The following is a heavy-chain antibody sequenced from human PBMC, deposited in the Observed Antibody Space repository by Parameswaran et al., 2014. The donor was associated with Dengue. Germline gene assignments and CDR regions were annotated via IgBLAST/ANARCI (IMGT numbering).Heavy chain of an antibody. CDR2: ISSSGSTI. V-gene: IGHV3-48*03. Sequence: VRQAPGKGLEWVSYISSSGSTIYYADSVKGRFTISRDNAKNSLYLQMNSLRAEDTAVYYCARGSDIVVVPAAMENYYGMDVWDQGTTVTVSS. D-gene: IGHD2-2*01. J-gene: IGHJ6*02. CDR3: ARGSDIVVVPAAMENYYGMDV.